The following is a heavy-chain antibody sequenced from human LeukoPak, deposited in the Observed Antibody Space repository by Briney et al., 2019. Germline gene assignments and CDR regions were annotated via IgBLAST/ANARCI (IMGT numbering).Heavy chain of an antibody. Sequence: SGTLSLTCTVSGGSFSSGSYYWSWIRQPPGKGLEWIGYIYYSGSTNYNPSLKSRVTISVDTSKNQFSLKLSSVTAADTAVYYCARATTVPNWFDPWGQGTLVTVSS. CDR3: ARATTVPNWFDP. CDR1: GGSFSSGSYY. V-gene: IGHV4-61*01. D-gene: IGHD4-17*01. J-gene: IGHJ5*02. CDR2: IYYSGST.